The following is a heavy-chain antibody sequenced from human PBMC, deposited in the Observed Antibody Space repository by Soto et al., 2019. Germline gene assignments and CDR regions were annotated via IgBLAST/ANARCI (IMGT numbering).Heavy chain of an antibody. Sequence: GGSLRLSCTASGFTFSGYYMSWFRQAPGKGLEWVGFIRSKAYGEKTEYAASMKGRFTNSRDDSKSIAYLQMNSLKTEDTAVYYCTRAPFYDILTGWGAFDIWGQGTMVTVSS. D-gene: IGHD3-9*01. CDR3: TRAPFYDILTGWGAFDI. J-gene: IGHJ3*02. V-gene: IGHV3-49*03. CDR2: IRSKAYGEKT. CDR1: GFTFSGYY.